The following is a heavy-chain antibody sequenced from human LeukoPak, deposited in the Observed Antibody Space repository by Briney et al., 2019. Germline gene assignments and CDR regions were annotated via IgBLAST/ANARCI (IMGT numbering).Heavy chain of an antibody. D-gene: IGHD3-3*01. CDR2: ISGNGGST. V-gene: IGHV3-43*02. CDR3: VKLIWGGYANWFDP. CDR1: GFTFDDYA. J-gene: IGHJ5*02. Sequence: HPGGSLRLSCAASGFTFDDYAMHWVRQAPGKGLEWVSLISGNGGSTYYADSVKGRFTISRDNRKNSMYLQMNSLRTEDTALYYCVKLIWGGYANWFDPWGQGTLVTVSS.